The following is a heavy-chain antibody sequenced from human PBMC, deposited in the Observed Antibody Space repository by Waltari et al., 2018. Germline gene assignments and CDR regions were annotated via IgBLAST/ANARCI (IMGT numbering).Heavy chain of an antibody. CDR2: IRYDGSNK. D-gene: IGHD2-15*01. CDR3: AKAAVAATSAAY. J-gene: IGHJ4*02. Sequence: QVQLVESGGDVVQPGGSLSLSCAASGFTFSSYGMHWVRQAPGKGMEWVAFIRYDGSNKYYADSVKGRFTISRDNSKNTLYLQMNSLRAEDTAVYYCAKAAVAATSAAYWGQGTLVTVSS. CDR1: GFTFSSYG. V-gene: IGHV3-30*02.